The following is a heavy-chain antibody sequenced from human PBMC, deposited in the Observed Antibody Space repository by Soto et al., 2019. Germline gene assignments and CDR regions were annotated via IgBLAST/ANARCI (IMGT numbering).Heavy chain of an antibody. V-gene: IGHV1-18*01. CDR2: ISAYNGNT. CDR3: ARVAWELLGFDYYYYGMDV. J-gene: IGHJ6*02. Sequence: GASVKVSCKASGYTSTSYGISWVRQAPGQGLDWMGWISAYNGNTNYAQKLQGRVTMTTDTSTSTAYMELRSLRSDDTAVYYCARVAWELLGFDYYYYGMDVWGQGTTVTAP. CDR1: GYTSTSYG. D-gene: IGHD1-26*01.